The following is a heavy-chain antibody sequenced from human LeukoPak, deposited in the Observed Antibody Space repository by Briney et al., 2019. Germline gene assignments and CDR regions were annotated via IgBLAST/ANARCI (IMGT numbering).Heavy chain of an antibody. CDR2: IYYSGST. CDR1: GGSISSHY. J-gene: IGHJ6*03. Sequence: PSETLYLTCTVSGGSISSHYRSWIRQPPGQGLEWIGYIYYSGSTNYNPSLKRRVTISVDTSKNQVSLKLSSVTAADTAVYYCAGYSSTWPNYYMDVWGKGTTVTVS. V-gene: IGHV4-59*11. D-gene: IGHD6-13*01. CDR3: AGYSSTWPNYYMDV.